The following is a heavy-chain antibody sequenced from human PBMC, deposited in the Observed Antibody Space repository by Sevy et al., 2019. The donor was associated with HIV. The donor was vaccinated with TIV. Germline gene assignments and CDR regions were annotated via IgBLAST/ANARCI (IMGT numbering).Heavy chain of an antibody. CDR1: GGSFSGYY. CDR3: ARLAINYYYGIDV. V-gene: IGHV4-34*01. J-gene: IGHJ6*02. CDR2: INHSGST. D-gene: IGHD3-9*01. Sequence: SETLSLTCAVYGGSFSGYYWSWIRQPPGKGLEWIGEINHSGSTNYNPSLKSRVTISVDTSKNQFSLKLSSVTAADTAVYYCARLAINYYYGIDVWGQGTTVTVSS.